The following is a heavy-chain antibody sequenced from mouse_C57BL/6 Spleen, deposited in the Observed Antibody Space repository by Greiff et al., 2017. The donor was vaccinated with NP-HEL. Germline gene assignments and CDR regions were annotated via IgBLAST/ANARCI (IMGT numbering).Heavy chain of an antibody. D-gene: IGHD1-1*01. CDR1: GYAFSSSW. J-gene: IGHJ3*01. Sequence: VQLQQSGPELVKPGASVKISCKASGYAFSSSWMNWVKQRPGKGLEWIGRIYPGDGDTNYNGKFKGQATLTADKSSSTAYMQRSSLTSEDSAVYFCARGRDGSSYEGAYWGQGTLVTVSA. V-gene: IGHV1-82*01. CDR2: IYPGDGDT. CDR3: ARGRDGSSYEGAY.